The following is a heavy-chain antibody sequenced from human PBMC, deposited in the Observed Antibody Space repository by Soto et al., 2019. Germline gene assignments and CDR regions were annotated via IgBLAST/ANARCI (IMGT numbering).Heavy chain of an antibody. D-gene: IGHD3-16*02. V-gene: IGHV4-34*01. CDR1: GGSFSGYY. J-gene: IGHJ4*02. CDR3: ARTDYVWGSYPHKPTKCFDY. CDR2: INHSGST. Sequence: QVQLQQCGAGLLKPSETLSLTCAVYGGSFSGYYWSWIRQPPGKGLEWLGEINHSGSTNYNPSLKSRVTISVDTPKNQFSLNLSSVTAADTAVYYCARTDYVWGSYPHKPTKCFDYWGQGTLVTASS.